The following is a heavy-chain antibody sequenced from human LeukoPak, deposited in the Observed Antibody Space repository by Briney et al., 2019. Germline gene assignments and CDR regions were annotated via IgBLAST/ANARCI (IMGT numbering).Heavy chain of an antibody. Sequence: GGSLRLSCTASGFTFGDYAMSWVRQAPGKGLEWVGFIRSKAYGGTTEYAASVKGRFTISRDDSKSIAYLQMNSLKTEDTAVYYCTRQAIVGGSYNYFDCWGQGTLVTVSS. CDR2: IRSKAYGGTT. V-gene: IGHV3-49*04. CDR1: GFTFGDYA. J-gene: IGHJ4*02. CDR3: TRQAIVGGSYNYFDC. D-gene: IGHD1-26*01.